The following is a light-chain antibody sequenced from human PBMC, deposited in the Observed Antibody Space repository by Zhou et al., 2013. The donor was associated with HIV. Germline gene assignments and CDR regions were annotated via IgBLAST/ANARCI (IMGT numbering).Light chain of an antibody. CDR1: QSVSSY. V-gene: IGKV3-11*01. CDR2: DAS. Sequence: EIVLTQSPATLSLSPGERAILSCRASQSVSSYLAWYQQKPGQAPRLLIYDASNRATGIPARFSGSGSGTDFILTISSLEPEDFAVYYCQQRSNWPPLLTFGEGPRWRSN. CDR3: QQRSNWPPLLT. J-gene: IGKJ4*01.